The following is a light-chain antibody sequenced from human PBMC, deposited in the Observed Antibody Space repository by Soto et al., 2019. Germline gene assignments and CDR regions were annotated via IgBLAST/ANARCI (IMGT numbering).Light chain of an antibody. J-gene: IGLJ7*01. CDR2: VNSGGSH. Sequence: QLVLTQSPSASASLGASVKLTCTLSSGHSNYAIAWHQQQPEKGPRYLMKVNSGGSHIKGDGIPDRFSGSSSGAERYLFISCLQSEDEADYYCQSWGTGSAIVVFGGGTQRTVL. V-gene: IGLV4-69*01. CDR1: SGHSNYA. CDR3: QSWGTGSAIVV.